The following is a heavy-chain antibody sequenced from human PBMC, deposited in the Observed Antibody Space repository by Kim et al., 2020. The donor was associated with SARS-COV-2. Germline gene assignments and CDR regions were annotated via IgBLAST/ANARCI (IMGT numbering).Heavy chain of an antibody. CDR3: ARGRVLPNNWFDP. CDR2: IYYSGST. V-gene: IGHV4-59*01. Sequence: SETLSLTCTVSGGSISSYYWSWIRQPPGKGLEWIGYIYYSGSTNYNPSLKSRVTISVDTSKNQFSLKLSSVTAADTAVYYCARGRVLPNNWFDPWGQGTLVTVSS. J-gene: IGHJ5*02. CDR1: GGSISSYY.